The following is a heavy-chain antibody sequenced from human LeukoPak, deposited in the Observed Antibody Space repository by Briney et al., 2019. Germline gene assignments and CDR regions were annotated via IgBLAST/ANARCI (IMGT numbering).Heavy chain of an antibody. Sequence: GGSLRLSCTTSGFSFGDYAMSWVRRAPGKGLEWVGFIRSKAYGGTTEYAASVKGRFTISRDDSKSIAYLQMSGLKTEDTALYYCTRASYAGSYYTYYFDYWGQGALVAVSS. CDR3: TRASYAGSYYTYYFDY. D-gene: IGHD1-26*01. CDR2: IRSKAYGGTT. CDR1: GFSFGDYA. V-gene: IGHV3-49*04. J-gene: IGHJ4*02.